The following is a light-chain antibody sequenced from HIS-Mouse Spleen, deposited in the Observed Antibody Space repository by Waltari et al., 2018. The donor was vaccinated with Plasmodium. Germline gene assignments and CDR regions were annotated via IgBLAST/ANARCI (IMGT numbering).Light chain of an antibody. V-gene: IGKV3-15*01. CDR1: QSVSSN. Sequence: EIVMTQSPATLSVSPGERATLSCRASQSVSSNLAWYQQKPGQAPRLLIYGASTRATGIPARFSGSGSGTEFTLTISSLQSEDLAVYYCQQYNNWSFTFGPGTKVDIK. J-gene: IGKJ3*01. CDR2: GAS. CDR3: QQYNNWSFT.